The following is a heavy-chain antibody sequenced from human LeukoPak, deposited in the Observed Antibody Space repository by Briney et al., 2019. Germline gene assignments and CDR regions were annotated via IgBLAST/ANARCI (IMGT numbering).Heavy chain of an antibody. Sequence: GSLRLSCAASGFTFSGYSMNWVRQAPGKGLEWVSYISSSSSTIYYADSVKGRFTISRDNAKNSLYLQMNSLRAEDTAVYYCAGAPREGPAAHRNYYYYYYMDDWGKGTTVTVSS. CDR2: ISSSSSTI. CDR3: AGAPREGPAAHRNYYYYYYMDD. CDR1: GFTFSGYS. D-gene: IGHD2-2*01. J-gene: IGHJ6*03. V-gene: IGHV3-48*01.